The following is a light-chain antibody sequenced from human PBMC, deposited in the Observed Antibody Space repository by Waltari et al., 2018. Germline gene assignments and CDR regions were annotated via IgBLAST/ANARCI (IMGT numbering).Light chain of an antibody. CDR1: QSVGTN. V-gene: IGKV3-15*01. J-gene: IGKJ2*01. CDR2: HAS. Sequence: DIVMKQSPATLSVSPGERATLSCRASQSVGTNLVWYQQKPGQAPRLLIFHASIRATGIAARFSGSGSGTEFTLTISSLQSEDFAVYYCQQYTDWQYTFGQGTKLEIK. CDR3: QQYTDWQYT.